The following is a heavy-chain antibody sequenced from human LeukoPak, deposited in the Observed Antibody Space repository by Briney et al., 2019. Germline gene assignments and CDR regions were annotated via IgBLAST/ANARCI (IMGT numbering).Heavy chain of an antibody. V-gene: IGHV3-48*03. CDR1: GLTFSDYE. J-gene: IGHJ1*01. Sequence: GGSLRLSCVAAGLTFSDYEMYWVRQAPGKGLEWVSYISSSGETIYYADSVKGRFTISRDNANKSLYLRMSSLRVEDTAIYYCIPPAAGLRRTISTEYFQHWGQGALVTVSS. CDR2: ISSSGETI. D-gene: IGHD6-13*01. CDR3: IPPAAGLRRTISTEYFQH.